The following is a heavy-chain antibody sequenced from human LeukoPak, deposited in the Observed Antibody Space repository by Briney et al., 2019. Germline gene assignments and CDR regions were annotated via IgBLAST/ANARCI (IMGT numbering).Heavy chain of an antibody. CDR2: INHSGST. D-gene: IGHD2-2*01. Sequence: SETLSLTCAVYGGSFSGYYWSWIRQPPGKGLEWIGEINHSGSTNHNPSLKSRVTISVDTSKNQFSLKLSSVTAADTAVYYCARGLYLEHCSSTSCYEDYWGQGTLVTVSS. J-gene: IGHJ4*02. V-gene: IGHV4-34*01. CDR3: ARGLYLEHCSSTSCYEDY. CDR1: GGSFSGYY.